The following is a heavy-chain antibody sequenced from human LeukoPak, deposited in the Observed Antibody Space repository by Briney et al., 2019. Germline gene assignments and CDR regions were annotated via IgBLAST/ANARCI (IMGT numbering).Heavy chain of an antibody. CDR1: GGSISSYY. CDR3: ARITNRGYSYPSFVEYFDL. Sequence: SETLSLTCTVSGGSISSYYWSWIRQPPEEGLEWIGYGYYSGSINYNPSLKSRVTISVDTSKNQVSLKLTSVTAADTAVYYCARITNRGYSYPSFVEYFDLWGRGTLVTVSS. CDR2: GYYSGSI. V-gene: IGHV4-59*01. D-gene: IGHD5-18*01. J-gene: IGHJ2*01.